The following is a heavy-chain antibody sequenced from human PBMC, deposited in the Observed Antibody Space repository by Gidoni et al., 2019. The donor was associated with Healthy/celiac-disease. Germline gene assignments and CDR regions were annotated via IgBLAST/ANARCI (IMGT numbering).Heavy chain of an antibody. V-gene: IGHV3-23*01. CDR1: GFTFSSYA. D-gene: IGHD6-19*01. CDR3: AKEGPGSGWYRDWFDP. Sequence: EVQLLESGGGLVQPGGSLRLSCAASGFTFSSYAMSWVRQAPGKGLEWVSAISGSGGSTYYADSVKGRFTISRDNSKNTLYLQMNSLRAEDTAVYYCAKEGPGSGWYRDWFDPWGQGTLVTVSS. CDR2: ISGSGGST. J-gene: IGHJ5*02.